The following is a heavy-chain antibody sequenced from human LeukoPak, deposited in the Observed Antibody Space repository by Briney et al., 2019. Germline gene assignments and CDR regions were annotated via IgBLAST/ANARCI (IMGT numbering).Heavy chain of an antibody. CDR1: GDSVSSNSAS. Sequence: SQTLSLTCAISGDSVSSNSASWNWIRQSPSRGLEWLGRIYYRSKWYNDYAVSVKGRITINPDTSKNQFSLQLNSVTPEDTAVYYCARRPRKWELRVYFDYWGQGTLVTVSS. CDR2: IYYRSKWYN. CDR3: ARRPRKWELRVYFDY. V-gene: IGHV6-1*01. J-gene: IGHJ4*02. D-gene: IGHD1-26*01.